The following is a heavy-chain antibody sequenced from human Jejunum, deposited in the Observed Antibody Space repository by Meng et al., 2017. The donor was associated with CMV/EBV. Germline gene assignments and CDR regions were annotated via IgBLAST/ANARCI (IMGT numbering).Heavy chain of an antibody. J-gene: IGHJ6*02. Sequence: CNCSGDVMYGVRQAPGQGLECVTLMRYDGSNKYYADSVKGQFSISRDDSRNTVYLQMYRLGADDTAVYFCAEDYDRQRQRRYGMDVWGQGTTVTVSS. D-gene: IGHD6-25*01. CDR1: CNCSGDV. CDR2: MRYDGSNK. CDR3: AEDYDRQRQRRYGMDV. V-gene: IGHV3-30*02.